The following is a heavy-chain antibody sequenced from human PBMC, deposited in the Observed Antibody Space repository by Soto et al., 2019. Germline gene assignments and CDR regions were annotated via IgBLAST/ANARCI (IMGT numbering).Heavy chain of an antibody. CDR1: GCSISIYY. Sequence: SETLSLTCTVSGCSISIYYWSWIRQPPGKGLEWIGYIYYSGSTNYNPSLKSRVTISVDTSKSQFSLKLSSVTAADTAVYYCARSGAPYGYSVPAVNWFDPWGQGTLVTVSS. CDR3: ARSGAPYGYSVPAVNWFDP. J-gene: IGHJ5*02. CDR2: IYYSGST. V-gene: IGHV4-59*01. D-gene: IGHD6-13*01.